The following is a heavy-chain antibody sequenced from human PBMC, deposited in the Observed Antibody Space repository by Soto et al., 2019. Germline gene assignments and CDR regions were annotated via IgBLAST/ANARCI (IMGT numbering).Heavy chain of an antibody. J-gene: IGHJ4*02. CDR1: GFTFSSYG. V-gene: IGHV3-33*01. CDR3: ARDKLAVASFDY. Sequence: QVQLVESGGGVVQPGRSLRLSCAASGFTFSSYGMHWVRQAPGKGLEWVAVIWYDGSNKYYADSVKGRFTISRDNSKNTLYLQMNILRSENTAVYYCARDKLAVASFDYWGQGTLVTVSS. CDR2: IWYDGSNK. D-gene: IGHD6-19*01.